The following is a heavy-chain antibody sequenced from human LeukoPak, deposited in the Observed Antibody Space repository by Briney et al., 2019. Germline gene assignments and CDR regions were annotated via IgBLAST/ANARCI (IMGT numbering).Heavy chain of an antibody. J-gene: IGHJ3*02. CDR3: ALGARGAFDI. CDR2: IYYSGST. V-gene: IGHV4-59*01. CDR1: GGSISSYY. D-gene: IGHD3-16*01. Sequence: PSETLSPTCTVSGGSISSYYWSWIRQPPGKGLEWIGYIYYSGSTNYNPSLKSRVTISVDTSKNQFSLKLSSVTAADTAVYYCALGARGAFDIWGQGTMVTVSS.